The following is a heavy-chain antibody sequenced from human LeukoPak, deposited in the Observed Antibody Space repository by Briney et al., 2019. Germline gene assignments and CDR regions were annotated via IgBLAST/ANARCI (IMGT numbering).Heavy chain of an antibody. J-gene: IGHJ3*02. CDR1: GGSIRSGSYY. Sequence: SETLSLTCTVSGGSIRSGSYYWSWIRQPAGKGLEWIGRIYTSGSTKYNPPLKSRVPISVDTSKNQFSLKLSSVTAADTVVYYCARYPSEYYDFWSGYYDDAFDIWGQGTMVTVSS. CDR3: ARYPSEYYDFWSGYYDDAFDI. CDR2: IYTSGST. V-gene: IGHV4-61*02. D-gene: IGHD3-3*01.